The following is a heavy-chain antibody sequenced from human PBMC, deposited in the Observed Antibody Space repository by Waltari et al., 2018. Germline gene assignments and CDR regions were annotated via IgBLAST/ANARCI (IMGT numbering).Heavy chain of an antibody. J-gene: IGHJ4*02. D-gene: IGHD3-3*01. Sequence: EVQLVESGGGLVQPGGSLRLSGAASGFTFNNYWMSWVRQAPGKGLEWVANIKEDGSDKHYVESVKGRFTISRDNAKNSLYLQMNSLRAEDTAVYYCARDAMRDGDFDYWGQGALVTVSS. V-gene: IGHV3-7*01. CDR3: ARDAMRDGDFDY. CDR1: GFTFNNYW. CDR2: IKEDGSDK.